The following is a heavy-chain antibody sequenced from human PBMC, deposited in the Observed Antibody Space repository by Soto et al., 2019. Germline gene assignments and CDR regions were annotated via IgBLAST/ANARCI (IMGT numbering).Heavy chain of an antibody. D-gene: IGHD3-3*01. CDR1: GGSLSGYY. CDR3: ARSVTYYDFWSGYYYFDY. J-gene: IGHJ4*02. CDR2: INHSGST. V-gene: IGHV4-34*01. Sequence: QVRLQQWGAGLLKPWETLSLTCAVYGGSLSGYYWSWIRQPPGKGLEWIGEINHSGSTNYNPSLKRRVTISVDTSKNQFSLKLSSVTAAGTAVYYCARSVTYYDFWSGYYYFDYWGQGTLVTVSS.